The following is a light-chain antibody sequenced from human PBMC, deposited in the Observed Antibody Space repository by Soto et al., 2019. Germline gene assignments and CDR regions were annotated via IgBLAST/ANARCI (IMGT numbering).Light chain of an antibody. CDR1: QRVSSRF. J-gene: IGKJ4*01. Sequence: VLTQSPDTLSLSPGERATLSCRASQRVSSRFFAWYQQKPAQAPRLLIYGTSTRAAGIPDRFSGAGSGTDFTLTIDSLQSEDVAVYYCQQYHHWPVTFGGGTKVEIK. CDR2: GTS. CDR3: QQYHHWPVT. V-gene: IGKV3D-15*01.